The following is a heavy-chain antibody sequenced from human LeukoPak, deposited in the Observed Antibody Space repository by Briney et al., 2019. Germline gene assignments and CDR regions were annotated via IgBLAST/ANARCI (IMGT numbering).Heavy chain of an antibody. CDR3: ARGSITKGWFDP. V-gene: IGHV4-59*01. Sequence: SETLSLTCTVSGGSIISYYWSWIRQPPGKGLEWIGYIYYSGSTNYNPSLKSRVTISVDTSKNQFSLKLSSVTAADTAVYYCARGSITKGWFDPWGQGTLVTVSS. CDR1: GGSIISYY. D-gene: IGHD3-10*01. J-gene: IGHJ5*02. CDR2: IYYSGST.